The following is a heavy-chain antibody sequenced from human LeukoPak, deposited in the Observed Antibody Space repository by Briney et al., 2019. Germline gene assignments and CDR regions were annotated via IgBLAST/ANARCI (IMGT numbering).Heavy chain of an antibody. Sequence: ASVKVSCKASGYTFTNYGISWVRQAPGQGLEWMGGFDPEDGETIYAQKFQGRVTMTEDTSTDTAYMELSSLRSEDTAVYYCATLPLYWGQGTLVTVSS. CDR2: FDPEDGET. D-gene: IGHD3-16*02. V-gene: IGHV1-24*01. J-gene: IGHJ4*02. CDR3: ATLPLY. CDR1: GYTFTNYG.